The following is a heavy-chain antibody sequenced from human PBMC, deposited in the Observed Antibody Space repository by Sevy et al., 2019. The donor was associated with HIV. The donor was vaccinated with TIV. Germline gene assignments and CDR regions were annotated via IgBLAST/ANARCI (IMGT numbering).Heavy chain of an antibody. D-gene: IGHD3-3*01. CDR1: GDSISSNNYY. CDR2: VYYTGTT. J-gene: IGHJ4*02. V-gene: IGHV4-39*01. CDR3: AGSYYNFWNGYYNPFDS. Sequence: SEILSLTCAVSGDSISSNNYYWGWIRQSPGKGLEWIGIVYYTGTTYYNPSLKSRVTISVDTSKSLFSLRLSSVTAADTAVYFCAGSYYNFWNGYYNPFDSWGQGTLVTVSS.